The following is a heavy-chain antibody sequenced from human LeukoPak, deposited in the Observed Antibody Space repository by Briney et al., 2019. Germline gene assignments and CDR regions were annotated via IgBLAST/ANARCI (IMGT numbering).Heavy chain of an antibody. Sequence: ASVKVSCKVSGYTRTELSMHWVRQAPGKGLEWMGGFDPEDGETIYAQKVQGRVTMTDDTSTDTAYMELSSLRSEDTAVYYCAIVGGARNDPFDIWGQGPMLTVPS. D-gene: IGHD1-14*01. CDR1: GYTRTELS. CDR3: AIVGGARNDPFDI. V-gene: IGHV1-24*01. J-gene: IGHJ3*02. CDR2: FDPEDGET.